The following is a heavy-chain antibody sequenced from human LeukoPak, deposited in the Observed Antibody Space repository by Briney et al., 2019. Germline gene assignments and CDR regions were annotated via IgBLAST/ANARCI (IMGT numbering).Heavy chain of an antibody. CDR1: GGSFIGYY. V-gene: IGHV4-34*01. D-gene: IGHD2-2*01. J-gene: IGHJ5*02. CDR2: INHSGST. Sequence: SETLSLTCRVYGGSFIGYYWSWIRQPPGKGLEWIGEINHSGSTNYNPSLKSRVTISVDTSKNQFSLKLSSVTAADTAVYYCARNIVVVPAAMPTTLNWFDPWGQGTLVTVSS. CDR3: ARNIVVVPAAMPTTLNWFDP.